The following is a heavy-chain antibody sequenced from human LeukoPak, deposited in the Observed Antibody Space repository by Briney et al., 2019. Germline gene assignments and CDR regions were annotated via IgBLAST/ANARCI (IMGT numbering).Heavy chain of an antibody. Sequence: SETLSLTCTVSGGSISGLYWTWIRQPAGKGLEWIGRIYTSGTTNYNPSLKSRVTMSVDTSKNQFSLKLTSVTAADTAVYYCARVLAYWYFDLWGCGTLVTVSS. J-gene: IGHJ2*01. CDR1: GGSISGLY. CDR3: ARVLAYWYFDL. V-gene: IGHV4-4*07. CDR2: IYTSGTT.